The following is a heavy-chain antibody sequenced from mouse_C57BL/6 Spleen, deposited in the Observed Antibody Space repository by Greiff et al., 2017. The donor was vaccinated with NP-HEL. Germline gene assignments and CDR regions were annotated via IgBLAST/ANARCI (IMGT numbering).Heavy chain of an antibody. V-gene: IGHV1-42*01. CDR2: INPSTGGT. Sequence: VQLQQSGPELVKPGASVKISCKASGYSFTGYYMNWVKQSPEKSLEWIGEINPSTGGTTYNQKFKAKATLTVDKSSSTAYMQLKSLTSEDSAVYYCARAGLRLYYYAMDDWGQGTSVTVSS. CDR3: ARAGLRLYYYAMDD. CDR1: GYSFTGYY. J-gene: IGHJ4*01. D-gene: IGHD2-4*01.